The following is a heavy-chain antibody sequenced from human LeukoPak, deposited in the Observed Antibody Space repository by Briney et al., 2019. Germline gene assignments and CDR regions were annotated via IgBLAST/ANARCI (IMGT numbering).Heavy chain of an antibody. V-gene: IGHV4-34*01. CDR2: INHSGST. D-gene: IGHD3/OR15-3a*01. CDR1: GGSFSGYY. CDR3: ARAPIGGLFDY. J-gene: IGHJ4*02. Sequence: SETPSLTCAVYGGSFSGYYWSWIRQPPGKGLEWIGEINHSGSTNYNPSLKSRVTISVDTSKNQFSLKLSSVTAADTAVYYCARAPIGGLFDYWGQGTLVTVSS.